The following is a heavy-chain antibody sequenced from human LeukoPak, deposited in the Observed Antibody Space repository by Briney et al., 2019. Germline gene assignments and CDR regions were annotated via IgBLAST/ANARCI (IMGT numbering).Heavy chain of an antibody. CDR2: IYTSGST. CDR1: GGSISSGSYY. Sequence: SRTLSLTCTVSGGSISSGSYYWSWIRQPAGKGLEWIGRIYTSGSTNYNPSLKSRVTISVDTSKNQFSLKLSSVTAADTAVYYCARDQGEKSAYYDILTGYYTFDIWGQGTMVTVSS. V-gene: IGHV4-61*02. D-gene: IGHD3-9*01. CDR3: ARDQGEKSAYYDILTGYYTFDI. J-gene: IGHJ3*02.